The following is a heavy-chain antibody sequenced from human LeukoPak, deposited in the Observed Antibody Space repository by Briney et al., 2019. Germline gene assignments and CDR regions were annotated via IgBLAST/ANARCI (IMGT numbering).Heavy chain of an antibody. D-gene: IGHD3-10*01. CDR3: ARDRAVVRGASNWFDP. Sequence: PGGSLRLSCAASGFTFSSYGMHWVRQAPGKGLEWVAVIWYDGSNKYYADSVKGRFTTSRDNSKNTLYLQMNSLRAEDTAVYYCARDRAVVRGASNWFDPWGQGTLVTVSS. V-gene: IGHV3-33*01. CDR1: GFTFSSYG. J-gene: IGHJ5*02. CDR2: IWYDGSNK.